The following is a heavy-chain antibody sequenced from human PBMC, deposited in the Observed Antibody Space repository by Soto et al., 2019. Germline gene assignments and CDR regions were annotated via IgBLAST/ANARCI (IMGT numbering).Heavy chain of an antibody. CDR1: GGSISSGGYY. Sequence: PSETLSLTCTVSGGSISSGGYYWSWIRQHPGKGLEWIGYTYSSGSPYYNPSLKSRVTISVDTSKNQFSLKLSSVTAADTAVYYCVRTSGYYKLDYWGQGTLVTVSS. J-gene: IGHJ4*02. CDR2: TYSSGSP. V-gene: IGHV4-31*03. D-gene: IGHD3-22*01. CDR3: VRTSGYYKLDY.